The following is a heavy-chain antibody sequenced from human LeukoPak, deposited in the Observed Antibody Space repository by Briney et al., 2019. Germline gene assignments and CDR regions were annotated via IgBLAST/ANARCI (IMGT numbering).Heavy chain of an antibody. CDR3: ARGAASRYFDWLSPNGGEYYFDY. D-gene: IGHD3-9*01. V-gene: IGHV1-18*01. CDR2: ISAYNGNT. Sequence: GASVKVSCKASGYTFTSYGISWVRQAPGQGLEWMGWISAYNGNTNYAQKLQGRVTMTTDTSTSTAYMELRSLRSDDTAVYYCARGAASRYFDWLSPNGGEYYFDYWGQGTLVTVSS. J-gene: IGHJ4*02. CDR1: GYTFTSYG.